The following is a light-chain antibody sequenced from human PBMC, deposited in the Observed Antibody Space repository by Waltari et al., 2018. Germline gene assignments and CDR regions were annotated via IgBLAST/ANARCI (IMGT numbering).Light chain of an antibody. CDR2: RAS. CDR3: HQYNNWPPNT. J-gene: IGKJ2*01. Sequence: ETLMTQSPATLSVSPGERDTLSCRASQSVTTNLAWYQQKPGQAPRLLIYRASTRATGVPARFSGSGSGTEFTLTINALQSEDFAVYYCHQYNNWPPNTFGQGTLLEFK. V-gene: IGKV3-15*01. CDR1: QSVTTN.